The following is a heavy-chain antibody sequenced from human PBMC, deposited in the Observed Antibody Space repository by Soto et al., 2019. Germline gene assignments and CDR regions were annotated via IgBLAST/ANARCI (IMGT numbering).Heavy chain of an antibody. J-gene: IGHJ4*02. CDR3: ARRVSAYYDF. D-gene: IGHD2-8*01. CDR1: GASVSRYY. Sequence: QVQLQESGPGLVKPSETLSLTCTVSGASVSRYYVAWIRQSPGKGLEWIGFLYSSGSTNYNSSLKSRVTISVDTSKTQFSLRLSSVTAAATAVYYCARRVSAYYDFWGQGTRVTVSS. CDR2: LYSSGST. V-gene: IGHV4-59*02.